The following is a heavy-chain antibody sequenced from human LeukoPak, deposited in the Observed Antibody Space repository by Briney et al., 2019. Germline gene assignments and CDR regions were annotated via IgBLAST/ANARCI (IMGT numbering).Heavy chain of an antibody. CDR2: IYSGGST. V-gene: IGHV3-66*02. Sequence: GGSLRLSCAASGFTVSSNYMSWVRQAPGKGLEWVSVIYSGGSTYYADSVKGRFTISRDNSKNTLYLQMNSLRAEDTAVCYCARESSSRDAFDIWGQGTMVTVSS. CDR3: ARESSSRDAFDI. D-gene: IGHD6-6*01. CDR1: GFTVSSNY. J-gene: IGHJ3*02.